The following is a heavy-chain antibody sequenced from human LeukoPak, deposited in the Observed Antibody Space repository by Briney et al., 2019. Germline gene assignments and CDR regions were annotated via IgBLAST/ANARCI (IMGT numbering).Heavy chain of an antibody. Sequence: SVKVSCKASGGTFSSYAISWVRQAPGQGLEWMGGIIPIFGTANYAQKFQGRVTITADESTSTAYMELSSLRSEDTAVYYCARGLYDFWSGYLENYFDYWGQGTLVTVST. D-gene: IGHD3-3*01. CDR3: ARGLYDFWSGYLENYFDY. CDR1: GGTFSSYA. CDR2: IIPIFGTA. V-gene: IGHV1-69*13. J-gene: IGHJ4*02.